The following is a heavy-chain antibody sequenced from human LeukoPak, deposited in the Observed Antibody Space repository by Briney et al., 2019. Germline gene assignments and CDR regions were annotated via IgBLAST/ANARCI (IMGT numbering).Heavy chain of an antibody. CDR3: AREERSSGWYYLDY. V-gene: IGHV3-30*04. CDR2: ISYDGSQK. D-gene: IGHD6-19*01. J-gene: IGHJ4*02. Sequence: PGGSLRLSCAASGFSFSNYAMHWVRQAPGKGLEWVAVISYDGSQKYYADSVKGRFTISRDNSKKSLYIQMKSLRAEDSAVYYCAREERSSGWYYLDYWGQGSRVTVSS. CDR1: GFSFSNYA.